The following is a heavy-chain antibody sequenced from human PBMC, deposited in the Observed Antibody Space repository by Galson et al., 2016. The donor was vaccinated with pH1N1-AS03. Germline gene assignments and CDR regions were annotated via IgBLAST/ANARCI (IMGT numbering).Heavy chain of an antibody. D-gene: IGHD2-2*01. CDR2: INTDSGVT. CDR3: ARDPRGPCSSSTCPTAYYFGMDV. Sequence: QSGAEVKKPGASVKVSCKASGYIFTGFYVHWVRQAPGQGLEWMGWINTDSGVTNYAQKFEAWVTMTRDTSGSTAYMELSGLKSDDTAVYYCARDPRGPCSSSTCPTAYYFGMDVWGQGTTVIVSS. CDR1: GYIFTGFY. V-gene: IGHV1-2*04. J-gene: IGHJ6*02.